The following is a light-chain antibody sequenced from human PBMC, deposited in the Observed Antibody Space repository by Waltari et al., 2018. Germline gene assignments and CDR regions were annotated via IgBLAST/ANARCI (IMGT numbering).Light chain of an antibody. Sequence: EIVMTQSPATLSVSPGARATLSCRASQSIRSNLAWYQQKPGQAPRLLIYGASTRATGIPARFRGSGSGTEFTLTISSLQSEDFAVYYCQQYNNWLRTFGQGTKVEIK. CDR2: GAS. CDR1: QSIRSN. CDR3: QQYNNWLRT. V-gene: IGKV3-15*01. J-gene: IGKJ1*01.